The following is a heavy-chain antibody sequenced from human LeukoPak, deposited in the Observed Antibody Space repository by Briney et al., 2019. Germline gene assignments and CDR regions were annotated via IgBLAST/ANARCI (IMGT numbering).Heavy chain of an antibody. J-gene: IGHJ4*02. CDR3: AAYYDFWSGYPPTFDY. Sequence: GGSLRLSCAASGFTFSSYAMSWVRQAPGKGLEWVSAISGSGGSTYYADSVKGRFTISRDNPKNTLYLQMNSLRAEDTAVYYCAAYYDFWSGYPPTFDYWGQGTLVTVSS. CDR2: ISGSGGST. D-gene: IGHD3-3*01. CDR1: GFTFSSYA. V-gene: IGHV3-23*01.